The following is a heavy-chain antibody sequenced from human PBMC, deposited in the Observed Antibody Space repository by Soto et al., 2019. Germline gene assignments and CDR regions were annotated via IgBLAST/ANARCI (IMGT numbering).Heavy chain of an antibody. D-gene: IGHD4-17*01. CDR3: AKRVLRIPDYWYFDL. Sequence: EVQLLESGGGLVQPGGSLRLSCAASGFTFSSYAMSWVRQAPGKGLEWVSAISGSGGSTYYADSVKGRFTISSDNSKKTLYLQMNSLRAEDTAVYYCAKRVLRIPDYWYFDLWGRGTLVTVSS. J-gene: IGHJ2*01. CDR2: ISGSGGST. CDR1: GFTFSSYA. V-gene: IGHV3-23*01.